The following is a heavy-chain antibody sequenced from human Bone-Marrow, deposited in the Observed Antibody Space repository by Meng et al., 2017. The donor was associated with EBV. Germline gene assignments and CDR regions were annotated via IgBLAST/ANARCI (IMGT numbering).Heavy chain of an antibody. CDR1: GYAFTNYI. J-gene: IGHJ4*02. Sequence: QVPLVQSGAEVKTPGASVKVSCKASGYAFTNYILHWVRQAPGQRPEWMGWINVRLSFTKYSQKFQGRVTISSDTAATTGFMELSSLRSEDTAVYYCVRGPPVGVPGPGDYWGQGTLVTVSS. CDR2: INVRLSFT. V-gene: IGHV1-3*01. D-gene: IGHD2-21*01. CDR3: VRGPPVGVPGPGDY.